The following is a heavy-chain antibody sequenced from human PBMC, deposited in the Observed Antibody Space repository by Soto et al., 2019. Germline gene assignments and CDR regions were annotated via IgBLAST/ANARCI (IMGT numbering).Heavy chain of an antibody. J-gene: IGHJ4*02. Sequence: GASVKVSCKASGGTFSSYAISWVRQAPGQGLEWMGGIIPIFGTANYAQKFQGRVTITADESTSTAYMELSSLRSEDTAVYYCARIISGYDYYFDYWGQGTLVTVSS. V-gene: IGHV1-69*13. CDR3: ARIISGYDYYFDY. D-gene: IGHD5-12*01. CDR1: GGTFSSYA. CDR2: IIPIFGTA.